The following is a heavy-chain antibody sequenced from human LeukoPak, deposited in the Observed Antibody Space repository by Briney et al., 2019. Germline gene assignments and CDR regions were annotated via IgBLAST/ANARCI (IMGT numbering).Heavy chain of an antibody. CDR1: GFTVSGNY. CDR3: ARGIAAAASPDY. Sequence: GGSLRLSCAASGFTVSGNYLSWVRQAPGKGLEWVSTIYAGGSTYYADSVKGRFTISRDNSKNTLYLQMNTLRAEDTAVYYCARGIAAAASPDYWGQGTLVTVSS. CDR2: IYAGGST. J-gene: IGHJ4*02. V-gene: IGHV3-66*01. D-gene: IGHD6-13*01.